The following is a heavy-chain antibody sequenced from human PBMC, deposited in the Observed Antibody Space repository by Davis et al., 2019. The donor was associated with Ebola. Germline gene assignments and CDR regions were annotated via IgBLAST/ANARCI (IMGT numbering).Heavy chain of an antibody. CDR3: ARGQYCSGGGCRGPLGY. CDR2: MNPNSGNT. V-gene: IGHV1-8*01. D-gene: IGHD2-15*01. J-gene: IGHJ4*02. CDR1: GYTFTSYD. Sequence: ASVKVSCKASGYTFTSYDINWVRQATGQGLEWMGWMNPNSGNTGYAPEFQGRVSITRNTSISTVYMELSGLRSEDTAVYYCARGQYCSGGGCRGPLGYWGQGTLVTVSS.